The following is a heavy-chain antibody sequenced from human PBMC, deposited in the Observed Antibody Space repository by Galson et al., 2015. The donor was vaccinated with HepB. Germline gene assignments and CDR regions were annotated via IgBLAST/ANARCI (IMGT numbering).Heavy chain of an antibody. CDR2: TYYRSKWYN. D-gene: IGHD6-13*01. CDR3: ARDHGIAAAGTFYYGMDV. CDR1: GDSVSSNSAA. Sequence: CAISGDSVSSNSAAWNWIRQSPSRGLEWLGRTYYRSKWYNDYAVSVKSRITINPDTSKNQFSLQLNSVTPEDTAVYYCARDHGIAAAGTFYYGMDVWGQGTTVTVSS. V-gene: IGHV6-1*01. J-gene: IGHJ6*02.